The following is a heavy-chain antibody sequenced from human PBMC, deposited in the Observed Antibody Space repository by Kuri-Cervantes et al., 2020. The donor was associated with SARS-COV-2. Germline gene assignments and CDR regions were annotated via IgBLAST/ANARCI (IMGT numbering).Heavy chain of an antibody. V-gene: IGHV4-59*12. J-gene: IGHJ6*03. CDR3: ARVSGDSRFSYYMDV. Sequence: SETLSLTCAVYGGSLNNFYWSWIRQPPGKGLEWIGYISQSGNTYYNPSLKSRVTISVDRSKNQFSLKVSSVSAADTAVYYCARVSGDSRFSYYMDVWGTGTTVTVSS. D-gene: IGHD7-27*01. CDR2: ISQSGNT. CDR1: GGSLNNFY.